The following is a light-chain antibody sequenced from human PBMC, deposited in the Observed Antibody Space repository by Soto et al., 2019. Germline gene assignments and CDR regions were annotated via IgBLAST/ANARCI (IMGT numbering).Light chain of an antibody. CDR1: QGISNY. V-gene: IGKV1-27*01. Sequence: DIQMTQSPSSLSASVGDRVTITCRTSQGISNYSAWYQQKSGKPPKLLIYLASTLRSGVSSRFSGSRSGTDFTRTISSLQPEDVATYYCHKYNSDPLFGGGTKVEI. CDR3: HKYNSDPL. CDR2: LAS. J-gene: IGKJ4*01.